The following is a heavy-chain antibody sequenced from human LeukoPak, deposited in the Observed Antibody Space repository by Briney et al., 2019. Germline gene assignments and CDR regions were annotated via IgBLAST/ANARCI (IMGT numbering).Heavy chain of an antibody. CDR3: AKLYYYYMDV. CDR2: ISSSGSSI. CDR1: GFTFSSYE. V-gene: IGHV3-48*03. J-gene: IGHJ6*03. Sequence: PGGSLRLSCAASGFTFSSYEMNWVRQAPGKGLEWVSYISSSGSSIYYADSVKGRFTISRDNAKNSLYLQMNSLRAEDTAVYYCAKLYYYYMDVWGKGTTVTVSS.